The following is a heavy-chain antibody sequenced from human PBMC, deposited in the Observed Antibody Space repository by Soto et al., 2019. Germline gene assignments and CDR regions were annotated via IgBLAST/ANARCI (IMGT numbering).Heavy chain of an antibody. V-gene: IGHV3-9*01. Sequence: GGSLRLSCAASGFTFDDYAMHWVRQAPGKGLEWVSGISWNSGSIGYADSVKGRFTISRDNAKNSLYLQMNSLRAEDTALYYCAKDGTADYYHMDVWGKGTTVTVSS. CDR1: GFTFDDYA. D-gene: IGHD2-21*02. CDR3: AKDGTADYYHMDV. J-gene: IGHJ6*03. CDR2: ISWNSGSI.